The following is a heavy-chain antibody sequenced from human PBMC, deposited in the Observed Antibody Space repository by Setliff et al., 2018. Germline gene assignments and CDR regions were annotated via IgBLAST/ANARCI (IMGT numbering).Heavy chain of an antibody. D-gene: IGHD2-15*01. V-gene: IGHV3-7*01. CDR1: GFTFSRYW. J-gene: IGHJ4*02. Sequence: GGSLRLSCAASGFTFSRYWMTWVRQAPGKGLEWVANIKQDGSEKYYVDSVKGRFTISRDNAKNSLDLQMDSLRAEDTAVYYCAKRGPYCSGGTCHYYFDYWGQGTLVTVSS. CDR3: AKRGPYCSGGTCHYYFDY. CDR2: IKQDGSEK.